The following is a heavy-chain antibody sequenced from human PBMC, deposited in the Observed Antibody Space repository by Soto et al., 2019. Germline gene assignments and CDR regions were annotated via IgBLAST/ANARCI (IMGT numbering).Heavy chain of an antibody. J-gene: IGHJ4*02. Sequence: VQLVESGGGVVQPGMSLRRSCAASGFTFSSSGMHWVRQAPGKGLEWVAVTSFDGSSGYYADSVRGRFTISRDNSNNTLYLQMNSLRAEDTAVYYCAKSPPAVAGYFDYWGQGTLVTVSS. D-gene: IGHD6-19*01. CDR2: TSFDGSSG. V-gene: IGHV3-30*18. CDR1: GFTFSSSG. CDR3: AKSPPAVAGYFDY.